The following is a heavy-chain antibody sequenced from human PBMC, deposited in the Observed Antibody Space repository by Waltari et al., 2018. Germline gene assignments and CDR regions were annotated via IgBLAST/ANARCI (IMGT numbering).Heavy chain of an antibody. J-gene: IGHJ3*02. CDR2: INHSGST. V-gene: IGHV4-34*01. CDR3: AITVAHDAFDI. CDR1: GGSFSGYY. D-gene: IGHD4-17*01. Sequence: QVQLQQWGAGLLKPSETLSLTCAVYGGSFSGYYWSWIRQPPGKGLEWIGEINHSGSTNYNPSLKSRVTISVDTSKNQFSLKLSSVTAADTAVYYFAITVAHDAFDIWGQGTMVTVSS.